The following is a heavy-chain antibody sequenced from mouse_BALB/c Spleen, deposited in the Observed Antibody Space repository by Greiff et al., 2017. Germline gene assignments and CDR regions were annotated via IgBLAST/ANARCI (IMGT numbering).Heavy chain of an antibody. D-gene: IGHD2-1*01. CDR1: GFSLTGYG. V-gene: IGHV2-6-7*01. Sequence: VQRVESGPGLVAPSQSLSITCTVSGFSLTGYGVNWVRQPPGKGLEWLGMIWGDGSTDYNSALKSRLSISKDNSKSQVFLKMNSLQTDDTARYYCARALYYGNYGFAYWGQGTLVTVSA. CDR2: IWGDGST. CDR3: ARALYYGNYGFAY. J-gene: IGHJ3*01.